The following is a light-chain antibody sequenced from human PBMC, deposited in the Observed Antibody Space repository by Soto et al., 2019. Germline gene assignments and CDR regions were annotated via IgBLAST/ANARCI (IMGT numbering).Light chain of an antibody. CDR2: DTA. V-gene: IGLV7-46*01. J-gene: IGLJ1*01. Sequence: VVTQEPSRTVSPGGKVILTCGSTTGPVTTGHYPYWFQQKPGQAPRPLVYDTANIFSWTPVRFSGSLVGGKAALTLSGAQPEDEAEYYCLLSYRGDYVFGPGTKFTVL. CDR3: LLSYRGDYV. CDR1: TGPVTTGHY.